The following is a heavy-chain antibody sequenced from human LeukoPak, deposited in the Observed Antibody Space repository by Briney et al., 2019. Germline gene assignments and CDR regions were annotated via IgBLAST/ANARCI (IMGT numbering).Heavy chain of an antibody. Sequence: SETLSLTCAVYGGSFSGYYWSWIRQPPGKGLEWIGEINHSGSTNYNPSLKSRVTISVDTSKNQSSLKLSSVTAADTAVYYCARGPLRYFDWLSTGPYYFDYWGQGTLVTVSS. D-gene: IGHD3-9*01. CDR1: GGSFSGYY. CDR3: ARGPLRYFDWLSTGPYYFDY. CDR2: INHSGST. V-gene: IGHV4-34*01. J-gene: IGHJ4*02.